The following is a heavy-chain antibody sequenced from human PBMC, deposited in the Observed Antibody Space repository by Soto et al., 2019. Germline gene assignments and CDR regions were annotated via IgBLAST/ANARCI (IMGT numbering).Heavy chain of an antibody. CDR2: INHSGST. CDR3: ARGPRSPHYIVVVVAAGSRFDP. J-gene: IGHJ5*02. Sequence: SETLSLTCAVYGGSFSGYYWSWIRQPPGKGLEWIGEINHSGSTNYNPSIKRRFTISGDTSKNKFSLKLSSLTAADTAVYYCARGPRSPHYIVVVVAAGSRFDPWGQGTLVTVSS. V-gene: IGHV4-34*01. CDR1: GGSFSGYY. D-gene: IGHD2-15*01.